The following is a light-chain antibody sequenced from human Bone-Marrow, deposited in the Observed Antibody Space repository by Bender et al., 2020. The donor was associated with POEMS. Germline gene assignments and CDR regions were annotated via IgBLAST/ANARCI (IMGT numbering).Light chain of an antibody. Sequence: QSALTQPPSASGSPGQSVTISCTGTSSDVGGYNYVSWYQQHPGKAPKLIIYAVSKRPSGVPDRFSGSKSGNTASLTVSGLQAEDEADYYCSSYARHSTLFGTGTKVTVL. CDR1: SSDVGGYNY. CDR2: AVS. CDR3: SSYARHSTL. V-gene: IGLV2-8*01. J-gene: IGLJ1*01.